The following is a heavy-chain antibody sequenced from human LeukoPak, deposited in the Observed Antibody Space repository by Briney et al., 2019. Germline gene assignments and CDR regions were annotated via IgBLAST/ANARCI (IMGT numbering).Heavy chain of an antibody. CDR2: IYYSGST. Sequence: SETLSLTCTVSGGSISSYYWSWIRQPPGKGLEWIGYIYYSGSTNYNPSLKSRVTISVDTSKNQFSLKLSSVTAADTAVYYCARVPPEVGVFRGGKYYYYYYMDVWGKGTTVTVSS. D-gene: IGHD2-8*01. V-gene: IGHV4-59*01. CDR1: GGSISSYY. J-gene: IGHJ6*03. CDR3: ARVPPEVGVFRGGKYYYYYYMDV.